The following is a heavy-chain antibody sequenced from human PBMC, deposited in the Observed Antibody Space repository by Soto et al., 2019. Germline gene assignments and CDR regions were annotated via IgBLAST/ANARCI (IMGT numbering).Heavy chain of an antibody. J-gene: IGHJ3*02. D-gene: IGHD3-9*01. CDR2: IYSGGST. CDR3: AREPYDILTGYYKGDAFDI. CDR1: GFTVSSNY. V-gene: IGHV3-66*01. Sequence: EVQLVDSGGGLVQPGGSLRLSCAASGFTVSSNYMSWVRWAPGKGLEWVSVIYSGGSTYYADSVKGRFTISRDNSKNTLYLQMNSLRAEDTAVYYCAREPYDILTGYYKGDAFDIWGQGTMVTVSS.